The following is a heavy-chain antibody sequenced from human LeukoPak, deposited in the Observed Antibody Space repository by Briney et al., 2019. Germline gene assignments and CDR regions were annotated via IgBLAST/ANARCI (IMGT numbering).Heavy chain of an antibody. Sequence: GGSLRLSCAASGFTFSSFAMSWVRQAPGKGLEWVGFIRGKAYGGTTEYAASVKGRFTISRDDSKSIAYLQMNSLKTEDTAVYYCTTNLGSCSGGACSSSRSFDYWGQGTLVTVSS. J-gene: IGHJ4*02. CDR2: IRGKAYGGTT. CDR3: TTNLGSCSGGACSSSRSFDY. D-gene: IGHD2-15*01. CDR1: GFTFSSFA. V-gene: IGHV3-49*04.